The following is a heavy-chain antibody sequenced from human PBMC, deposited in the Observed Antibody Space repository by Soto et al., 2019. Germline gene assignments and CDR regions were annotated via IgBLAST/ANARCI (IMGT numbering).Heavy chain of an antibody. CDR3: VGWGYGSH. CDR1: GFTFSTSW. D-gene: IGHD5-18*01. J-gene: IGHJ4*02. V-gene: IGHV3-7*01. Sequence: EVQLVESGGGLVQPGGSLRLSCAASGFTFSTSWMSWVRQAPEKGLEWVAHMNQDGTDKYYVDSVKGRFTISRDNAKNSLYLQMNSLRAEDTAVYYCVGWGYGSHGGQGTLVSVSS. CDR2: MNQDGTDK.